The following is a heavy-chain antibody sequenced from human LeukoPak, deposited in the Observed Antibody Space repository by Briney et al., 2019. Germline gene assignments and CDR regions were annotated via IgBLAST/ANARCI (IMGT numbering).Heavy chain of an antibody. CDR1: EFTFSNAW. Sequence: GGSLRLSCAASEFTFSNAWMSWVRQAPGKGLEWVGRIKSKTDGGTTDYAAPVKGRFTISRDDSKNTLYLQMNSLKTEDTAVYYCTTTPSFGDEDWYFDLWGRGTLVTVSS. CDR2: IKSKTDGGTT. J-gene: IGHJ2*01. CDR3: TTTPSFGDEDWYFDL. D-gene: IGHD3-10*01. V-gene: IGHV3-15*01.